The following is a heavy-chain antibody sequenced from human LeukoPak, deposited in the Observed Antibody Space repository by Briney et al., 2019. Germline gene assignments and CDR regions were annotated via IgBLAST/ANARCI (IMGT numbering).Heavy chain of an antibody. CDR3: ARDRRYCSGGSCYFDYFFDY. Sequence: GGSLRLSCAASGFAFNSYAVHWVRQAPGKGLEWVAVISYDGSISFYAASVKGRFTISRDNSKNTLYLQMNSLRAEDTALYFCARDRRYCSGGSCYFDYFFDYWGQGTLVTVSS. V-gene: IGHV3-30-3*01. CDR2: ISYDGSIS. J-gene: IGHJ4*02. D-gene: IGHD2-15*01. CDR1: GFAFNSYA.